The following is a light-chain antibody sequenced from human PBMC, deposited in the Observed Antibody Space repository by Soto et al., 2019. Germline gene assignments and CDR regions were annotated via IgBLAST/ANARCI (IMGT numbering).Light chain of an antibody. CDR3: QQGYSPLLT. CDR1: QSISKY. Sequence: DIQMTQSPSSLSASVGDRVTLTCRASQSISKYLNWYQVKSGKGPKLLIYGTSTLQSGVPSRFSGSGSGTHFTLTISNLQPEDFAGYYCQQGYSPLLTFGGGTRVEIK. V-gene: IGKV1-39*01. J-gene: IGKJ4*01. CDR2: GTS.